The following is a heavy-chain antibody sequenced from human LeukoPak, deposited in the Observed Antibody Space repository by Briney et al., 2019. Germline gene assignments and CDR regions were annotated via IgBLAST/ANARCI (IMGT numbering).Heavy chain of an antibody. CDR3: ARVQAAVGIDY. J-gene: IGHJ4*02. CDR2: ISSSSSTI. CDR1: GFTFSGYS. V-gene: IGHV3-48*04. D-gene: IGHD6-25*01. Sequence: GGSLRLSCAASGFTFSGYSMNWVRQAPGKGLEWVSYISSSSSTIYYADSVKGRFTISRDNAKNSLYLQMNSLRAEDTAVYYCARVQAAVGIDYWGQGTLVTVSS.